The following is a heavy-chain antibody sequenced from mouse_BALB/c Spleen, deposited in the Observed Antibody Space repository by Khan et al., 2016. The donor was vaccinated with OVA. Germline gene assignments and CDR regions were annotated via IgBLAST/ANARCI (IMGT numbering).Heavy chain of an antibody. CDR2: ISTYYGDV. CDR1: GYTFTDFT. Sequence: QVQLQQSGAELVRPGVSVKISCKGSGYTFTDFTMHWVKQSHAKSLEWIGVISTYYGDVTYNQKFKGKATMTVDKSSSTAYMELARLTSEDSASDYCTRGGGNRFAYWGQGTLVTVSA. CDR3: TRGGGNRFAY. V-gene: IGHV1S137*01. J-gene: IGHJ3*01.